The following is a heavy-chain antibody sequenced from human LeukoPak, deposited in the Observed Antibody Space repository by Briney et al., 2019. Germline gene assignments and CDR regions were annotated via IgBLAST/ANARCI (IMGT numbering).Heavy chain of an antibody. D-gene: IGHD3-10*01. V-gene: IGHV4-59*12. CDR3: VRGSPPFDY. CDR2: IHYSGST. CDR1: GDSITGFY. J-gene: IGHJ4*02. Sequence: SETLSLTCTVSGDSITGFYWNWIRQPPGKGLEWIGYIHYSGSTNYNPSLKSRVSISVDRSKNQFSLKLSSVTAADTAVYYCVRGSPPFDYWGQGTLVTVSS.